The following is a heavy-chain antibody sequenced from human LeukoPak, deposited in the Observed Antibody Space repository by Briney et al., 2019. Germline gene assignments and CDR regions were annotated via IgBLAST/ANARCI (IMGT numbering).Heavy chain of an antibody. V-gene: IGHV1-69*05. Sequence: GASVKVSCKASGGTFSSYAISWVRQAPGQGLEWMGRIIPIFGTASYAQKFQGRVTITTDESTSTAYMELSSLRSEDTAVYYCARCRPPDYYYMDVWGKGTTVTVSS. D-gene: IGHD1-14*01. CDR2: IIPIFGTA. CDR3: ARCRPPDYYYMDV. J-gene: IGHJ6*03. CDR1: GGTFSSYA.